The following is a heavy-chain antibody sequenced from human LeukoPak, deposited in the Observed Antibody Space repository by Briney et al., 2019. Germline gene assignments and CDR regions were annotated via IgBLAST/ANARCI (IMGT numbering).Heavy chain of an antibody. D-gene: IGHD3-10*01. CDR1: GYTFTSYD. J-gene: IGHJ5*02. CDR3: ARATLDYYGSGNYYNRFEP. V-gene: IGHV1-8*01. Sequence: ASVKVSCKASGYTFTSYDINWVRQATGQGLEWMGWMNPNSGNTGYAQKFQGRVTITRNTSISTAYMELSSLRSEDTAVYYCARATLDYYGSGNYYNRFEPWGQGTPVTVSS. CDR2: MNPNSGNT.